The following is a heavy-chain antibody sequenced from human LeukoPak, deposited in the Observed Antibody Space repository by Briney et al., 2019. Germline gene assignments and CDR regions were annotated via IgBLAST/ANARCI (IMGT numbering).Heavy chain of an antibody. CDR3: ARALGSGSYPY. CDR2: TYYRSTWYN. CDR1: VDSVSSDSGA. Sequence: SQTLSLTCAISVDSVSSDSGAWNWIRQSPSRGLEWLGRTYYRSTWYNDYAVSVKSRMTINPDTSKNQFSLQLSSVTPEDTAVYYCARALGSGSYPYWGQGTLVTVSS. D-gene: IGHD3-10*01. V-gene: IGHV6-1*01. J-gene: IGHJ4*02.